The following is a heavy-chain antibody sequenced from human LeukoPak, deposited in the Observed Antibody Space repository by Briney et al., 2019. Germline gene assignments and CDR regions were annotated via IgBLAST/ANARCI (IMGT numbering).Heavy chain of an antibody. CDR2: IYTSGST. CDR3: ARVRYEGFDP. V-gene: IGHV4-4*07. Sequence: LSETLSLTCTVSGASMSRYYWSWIRQPAGKGLEWIGRIYTSGSTNYNPSLKSRVTMSVDTSRNQFSLSLRSVTAADTAVYYCARVRYEGFDPWGQGTLVTVSS. CDR1: GASMSRYY. D-gene: IGHD3-3*01. J-gene: IGHJ5*02.